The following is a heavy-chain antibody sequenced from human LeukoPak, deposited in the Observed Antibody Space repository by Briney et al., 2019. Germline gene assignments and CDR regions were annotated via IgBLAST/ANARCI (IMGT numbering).Heavy chain of an antibody. CDR2: ISSSSSYI. CDR1: GFTFSSYS. Sequence: GGSLRLSCAASGFTFSSYSMNWVRQAPGKGLEWVSSISSSSSYIYYADSVKGRFTISRDNAENSLYLQMNSLRAEDTAVYYCARDVICSGGSCFPNWFDPWGQGTLVTVSS. D-gene: IGHD2-15*01. J-gene: IGHJ5*02. V-gene: IGHV3-21*01. CDR3: ARDVICSGGSCFPNWFDP.